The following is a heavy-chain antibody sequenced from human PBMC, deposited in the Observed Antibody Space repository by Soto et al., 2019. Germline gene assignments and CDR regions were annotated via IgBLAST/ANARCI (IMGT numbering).Heavy chain of an antibody. Sequence: QVQLQQWGAGLLKPSETLSLTCAVYGGSFSGYYWSWIRQPPGKGLEWIGEINHSGSTNYNPSLKSRVTISGDTYKNQFSMKLSSVTAADTAVYYCARGRGYSSSWYYYYGMDVWGQGTTVTVSS. CDR1: GGSFSGYY. D-gene: IGHD6-13*01. J-gene: IGHJ6*02. CDR2: INHSGST. V-gene: IGHV4-34*01. CDR3: ARGRGYSSSWYYYYGMDV.